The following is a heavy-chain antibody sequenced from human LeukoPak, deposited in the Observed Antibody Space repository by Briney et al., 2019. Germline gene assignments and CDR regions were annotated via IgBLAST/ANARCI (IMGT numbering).Heavy chain of an antibody. J-gene: IGHJ5*02. CDR1: GGSISSGSYY. CDR3: ARPRVRAYWFDP. V-gene: IGHV4-61*02. D-gene: IGHD3-10*01. CDR2: IYTSGST. Sequence: SETLSLTCTVSGGSISSGSYYWSWIRQPAGKGLEWIGRIYTSGSTNYNPSLKSRVTISVDTSKNQFSLKLSSVTAADTAVYYCARPRVRAYWFDPWGQGTLVTVSS.